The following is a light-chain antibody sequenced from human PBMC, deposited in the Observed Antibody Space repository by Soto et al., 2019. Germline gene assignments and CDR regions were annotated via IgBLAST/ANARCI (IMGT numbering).Light chain of an antibody. CDR1: RGDVGGYDY. CDR3: SSYTSSSTLVV. V-gene: IGLV2-14*01. CDR2: DVS. Sequence: QSALTQPASVSGSPGQSITISCTGTRGDVGGYDYVSWYQQHPGKAPKLMIYDVSNRPSGVSDRFSGSKSGNTASLTISGLQADDEADYYCSSYTSSSTLVVFGGGTKVTVL. J-gene: IGLJ2*01.